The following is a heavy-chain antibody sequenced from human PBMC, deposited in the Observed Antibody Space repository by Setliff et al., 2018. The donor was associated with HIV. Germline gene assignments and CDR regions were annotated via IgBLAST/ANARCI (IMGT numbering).Heavy chain of an antibody. Sequence: ASVKVSCKASGYTFTNYGISWVRQAPGQGLEWMGWISAYYGNTNYAQKLQGRVTMTTDTSTSTAYMELRSLRSDDTAVYYCARVFRDIVVVPAATAPSYYFDCWGQGTLVTSPQ. D-gene: IGHD2-2*01. CDR3: ARVFRDIVVVPAATAPSYYFDC. CDR2: ISAYYGNT. V-gene: IGHV1-18*01. J-gene: IGHJ4*02. CDR1: GYTFTNYG.